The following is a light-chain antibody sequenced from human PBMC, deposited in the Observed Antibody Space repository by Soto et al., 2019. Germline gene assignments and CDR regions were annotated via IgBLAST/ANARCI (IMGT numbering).Light chain of an antibody. J-gene: IGLJ1*01. CDR1: SSNIGAGYD. Sequence: QLVLTQPPSVSGAPGQRVTISCTGSSSNIGAGYDVHWYQQLPGTAPKLLIYGNSNRPSGVPDRYSGSKSGTSASLAITGLQAKDEADYYCQSYDSSLSGYVFGTGTKVTVL. CDR3: QSYDSSLSGYV. CDR2: GNS. V-gene: IGLV1-40*01.